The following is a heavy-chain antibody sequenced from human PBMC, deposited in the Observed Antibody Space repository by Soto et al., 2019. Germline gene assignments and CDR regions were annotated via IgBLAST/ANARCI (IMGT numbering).Heavy chain of an antibody. CDR1: GYTFTGYY. V-gene: IGHV1-2*02. Sequence: GASVKVSCKASGYTFTGYYMHWVRQAPGQGLEWMGWINPNSGGTNYAQKFQGRVTMTRDTSISTAYKELSRLRSDDTAVSYSARGSAWVGIIYCYNDWDGWQRGTRVT. J-gene: IGHJ6*01. CDR2: INPNSGGT. D-gene: IGHD2-8*02. CDR3: ARGSAWVGIIYCYNDWDG.